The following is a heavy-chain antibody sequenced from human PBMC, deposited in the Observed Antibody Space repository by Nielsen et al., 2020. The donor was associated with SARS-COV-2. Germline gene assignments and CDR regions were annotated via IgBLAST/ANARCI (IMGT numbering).Heavy chain of an antibody. CDR2: ISAYNGNT. CDR3: ARTTYYYDSSGLASFDY. CDR1: GYTFTSYG. Sequence: ASVKVSCKASGYTFTSYGISWVRQAPGQGLEWMGWISAYNGNTNYAQKLQDRVTMTTDTSTSTAYMELRSLRSDDTAVYYCARTTYYYDSSGLASFDYWGQGTLVTVSS. V-gene: IGHV1-18*01. D-gene: IGHD3-22*01. J-gene: IGHJ4*02.